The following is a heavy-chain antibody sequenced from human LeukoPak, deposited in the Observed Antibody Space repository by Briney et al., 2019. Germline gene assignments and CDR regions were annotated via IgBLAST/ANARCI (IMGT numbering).Heavy chain of an antibody. CDR2: ISGSGGST. CDR1: GFTFSGYA. V-gene: IGHV3-23*01. CDR3: AKDVDIVATRLFDY. D-gene: IGHD5-12*01. J-gene: IGHJ4*02. Sequence: GGSLRLSCAASGFTFSGYAMSWVRQAPGKGLEWVSAISGSGGSTYYADSVKGRFTISRDNSKNTLYLQMNSLSAEDTAVYYCAKDVDIVATRLFDYWGQGTLVTVSS.